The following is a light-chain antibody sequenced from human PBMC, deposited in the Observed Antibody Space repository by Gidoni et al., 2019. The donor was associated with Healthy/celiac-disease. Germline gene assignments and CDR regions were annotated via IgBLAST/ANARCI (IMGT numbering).Light chain of an antibody. J-gene: IGKJ4*01. CDR3: QQYNNWPPLT. V-gene: IGKV3-15*01. CDR1: QSVSSN. CDR2: GAS. Sequence: EIVMTQSPPTLSVSPGERATLSCRASQSVSSNLAWYQQKPGQAPRLLIYGASTRATGIPARFSGSGSGTEFTLTISSLQSEDFAVYYCQQYNNWPPLTFXGXTKVEIK.